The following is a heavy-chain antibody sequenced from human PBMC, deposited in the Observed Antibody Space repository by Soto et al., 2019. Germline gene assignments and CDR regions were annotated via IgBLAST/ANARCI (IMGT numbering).Heavy chain of an antibody. CDR3: ARVLRYFDWYYYGMDV. CDR2: IIPIFGTA. V-gene: IGHV1-69*01. Sequence: VHLVQSGAEVKKPGSSVKVSCKASGGTFSSYAISWVRQAPGQGLEWMGGIIPIFGTANYAQKFQGRVTITADESTSTAYMELSSLRSEDTAGYYCARVLRYFDWYYYGMDVWGQGTTVTVSS. J-gene: IGHJ6*02. D-gene: IGHD3-9*01. CDR1: GGTFSSYA.